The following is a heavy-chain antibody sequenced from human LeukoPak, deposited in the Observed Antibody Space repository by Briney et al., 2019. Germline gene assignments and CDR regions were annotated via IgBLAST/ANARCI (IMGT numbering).Heavy chain of an antibody. J-gene: IGHJ4*02. Sequence: ASVKVSCKASGYTFTSYGIRWVRQAPGQGLEWMGWISAYNGNTNYAQKLQGRVTMTTDTSTSTAYMELRSLRSDDTAVYYCARAGLIYYYDSSGYYLIDYWGQGTLVTVSS. CDR2: ISAYNGNT. D-gene: IGHD3-22*01. V-gene: IGHV1-18*01. CDR1: GYTFTSYG. CDR3: ARAGLIYYYDSSGYYLIDY.